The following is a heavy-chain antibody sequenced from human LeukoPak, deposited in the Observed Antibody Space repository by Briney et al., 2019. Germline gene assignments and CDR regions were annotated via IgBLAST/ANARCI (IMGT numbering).Heavy chain of an antibody. CDR2: INHSGST. J-gene: IGHJ4*02. CDR3: ARQRAGYTTGWYSFDY. CDR1: GGSFSGYY. V-gene: IGHV4-34*01. D-gene: IGHD6-19*01. Sequence: SETLSLTCAVYGGSFSGYYWSWIRQPPGKGLEWIGEINHSGSTNYNPSLKSRVTISVDTSKNQFSLKLSSVTAADTAVYYCARQRAGYTTGWYSFDYWGQGTRVTVSS.